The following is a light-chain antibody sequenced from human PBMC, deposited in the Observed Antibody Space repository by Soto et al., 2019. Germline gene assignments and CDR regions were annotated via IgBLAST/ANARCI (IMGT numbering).Light chain of an antibody. CDR3: QQRSTWPQIT. CDR2: DAS. V-gene: IGKV3-11*01. J-gene: IGKJ5*01. Sequence: EIVLTQSPATLSLSPGERATLSCRASQSVSSYIAWYQQKPGQAPRFLIYDASNRATGIPARFSGSGSGTDFTLTISSLEPEDVAVYYCQQRSTWPQITFGQGTRLEIK. CDR1: QSVSSY.